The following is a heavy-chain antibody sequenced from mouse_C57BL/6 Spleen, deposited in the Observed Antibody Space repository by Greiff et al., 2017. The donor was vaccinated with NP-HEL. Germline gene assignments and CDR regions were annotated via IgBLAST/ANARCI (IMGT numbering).Heavy chain of an antibody. CDR2: IYPGSGST. D-gene: IGHD1-1*01. CDR3: ARRGYYYGSSYAMDD. CDR1: GYTFTSYW. J-gene: IGHJ4*01. V-gene: IGHV1-55*01. Sequence: VQLQQPGAELVKPGASVKMSCKASGYTFTSYWITWVKQRPGQGLEWIGDIYPGSGSTNYNEKFKSKATLTVDTSSSTAYMQLSSLTSEDSAVYYCARRGYYYGSSYAMDDWGQGTSVTVSS.